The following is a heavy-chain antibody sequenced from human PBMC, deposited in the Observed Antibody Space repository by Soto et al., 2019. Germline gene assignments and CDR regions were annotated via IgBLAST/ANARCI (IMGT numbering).Heavy chain of an antibody. J-gene: IGHJ3*02. CDR1: GYSFVTYW. V-gene: IGHV5-51*01. CDR2: IYPGDSDT. Sequence: PGESLKISCKGSGYSFVTYWIGWVRQMPGKGLEWMGIIYPGDSDTRYSPSFQGQVTISTDKSISTAYLQWGSLKASDTALYYCARVYCGGDCYNFDAFAIWGQGTMVTVSS. CDR3: ARVYCGGDCYNFDAFAI. D-gene: IGHD2-21*02.